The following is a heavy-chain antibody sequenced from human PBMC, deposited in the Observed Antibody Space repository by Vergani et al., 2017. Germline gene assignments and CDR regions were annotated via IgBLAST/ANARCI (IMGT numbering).Heavy chain of an antibody. J-gene: IGHJ3*02. CDR1: GFTFSSYW. Sequence: EVQLVESGGGLVQPGGSLRLSCAASGFTFSSYWMSWVRQAPGKGLEWVANIKQDGSEKYYVDSVKGRFTISRDNAKNSLYLQMNSLRAEDTAVYYCARDPTMVDYYDSSGYRTPGAFDIWGQGTMVTVSS. CDR2: IKQDGSEK. CDR3: ARDPTMVDYYDSSGYRTPGAFDI. D-gene: IGHD3-22*01. V-gene: IGHV3-7*03.